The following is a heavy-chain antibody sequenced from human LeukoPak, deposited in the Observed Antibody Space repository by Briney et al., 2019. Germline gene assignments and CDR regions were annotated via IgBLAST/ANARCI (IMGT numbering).Heavy chain of an antibody. CDR1: GFNFTMYW. CDR3: ARAMRSGYDY. D-gene: IGHD5-12*01. V-gene: IGHV3-48*02. Sequence: GGSLRLSCSGSGFNFTMYWMNWVRQAPGKGPEWISYISSSSDAIYYPDSVRGRFTISRDNAKNSLYLQMNSLRDEDTAVYYCARAMRSGYDYWGQGTLVTVSS. J-gene: IGHJ4*02. CDR2: ISSSSDAI.